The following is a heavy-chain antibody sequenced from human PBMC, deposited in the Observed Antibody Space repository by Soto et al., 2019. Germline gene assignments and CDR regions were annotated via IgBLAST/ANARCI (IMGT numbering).Heavy chain of an antibody. CDR3: ARVEAPLIHSDHYYYGMDV. D-gene: IGHD5-18*01. CDR1: GFTFSTYG. J-gene: IGHJ6*02. Sequence: QVHLVESGGGVVRPGRSLRLACEASGFTFSTYGMHWVRQAPGKGLQWVAVIWYDGTNAYYADSVKGRFTISRDNSKDTLYLEMNNLRIEDTAVYYCARVEAPLIHSDHYYYGMDVWGQGTTVTV. V-gene: IGHV3-33*01. CDR2: IWYDGTNA.